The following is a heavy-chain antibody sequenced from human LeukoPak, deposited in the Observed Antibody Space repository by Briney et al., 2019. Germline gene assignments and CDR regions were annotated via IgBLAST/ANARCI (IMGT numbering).Heavy chain of an antibody. V-gene: IGHV3-23*01. CDR1: GFTFSSYA. Sequence: GGSLRLSCAASGFTFSSYAMSWVRQAPGKGLEWVSAISGSGGSTYYADSVKGRFTISRDNSKNTLYLQMNSLRAEDTAVYYCAKDGGTLLWFGERNYYFDYWGQGTLVTVSS. D-gene: IGHD3-10*01. CDR3: AKDGGTLLWFGERNYYFDY. CDR2: ISGSGGST. J-gene: IGHJ4*02.